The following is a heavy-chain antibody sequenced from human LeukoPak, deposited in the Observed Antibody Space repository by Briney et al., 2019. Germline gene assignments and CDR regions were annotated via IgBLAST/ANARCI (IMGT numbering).Heavy chain of an antibody. J-gene: IGHJ6*02. CDR2: INWNGGST. CDR1: GFTFDDYG. D-gene: IGHD1-14*01. CDR3: AKVSGGGLYYDGMDV. V-gene: IGHV3-20*04. Sequence: GGSLRLSCAASGFTFDDYGMSWVRQAPGKGLEWVSGINWNGGSTGYADSVKGRFTISRDSSKNTLYLQTNSLRAEDTAVYYCAKVSGGGLYYDGMDVWGQGTTVTVSS.